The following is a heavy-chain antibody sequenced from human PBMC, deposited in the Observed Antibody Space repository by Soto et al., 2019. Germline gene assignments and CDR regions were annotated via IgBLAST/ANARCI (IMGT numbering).Heavy chain of an antibody. Sequence: VASVKVSCKASGGTFRSYGISWVRQAPGQGLEWMGWISAYNGNTNYAQKLQGRVTMTTDTSTSTAYMELRSLRSDDTAVYYCARDFGLGGRFNAVPYCSGGSCYSQFDYWGQGTLVTVSS. CDR3: ARDFGLGGRFNAVPYCSGGSCYSQFDY. D-gene: IGHD2-15*01. CDR2: ISAYNGNT. CDR1: GGTFRSYG. J-gene: IGHJ4*02. V-gene: IGHV1-18*01.